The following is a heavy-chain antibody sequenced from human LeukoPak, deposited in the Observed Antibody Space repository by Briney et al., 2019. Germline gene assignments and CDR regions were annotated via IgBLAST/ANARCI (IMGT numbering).Heavy chain of an antibody. J-gene: IGHJ6*02. CDR1: GGSISNYY. Sequence: SETLSLTCTVSGGSISNYYWSWIRQPPGKGLEWIGYIDYSGSTNYNPSLKSRVTISVDTSKNQFSLKLSSVTAADTAVYSCASRSSGYYYGMDVWGQGTTVTVSS. CDR2: IDYSGST. CDR3: ASRSSGYYYGMDV. V-gene: IGHV4-59*01. D-gene: IGHD6-6*01.